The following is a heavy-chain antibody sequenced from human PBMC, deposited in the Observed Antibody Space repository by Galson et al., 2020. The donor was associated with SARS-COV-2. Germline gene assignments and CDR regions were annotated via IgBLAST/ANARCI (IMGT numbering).Heavy chain of an antibody. D-gene: IGHD6-13*01. Sequence: GESLKIYCEASGYRFISYWIAWVRQVPGKGLEWMGMIYPGDSDIQSSPSFQGQVTISADKSTTTAYLQWTSLKASDTAIYFCARGAPGTGTFYLDYWGHGTLVTVAS. V-gene: IGHV5-51*01. CDR3: ARGAPGTGTFYLDY. CDR2: IYPGDSDI. J-gene: IGHJ4*01. CDR1: GYRFISYW.